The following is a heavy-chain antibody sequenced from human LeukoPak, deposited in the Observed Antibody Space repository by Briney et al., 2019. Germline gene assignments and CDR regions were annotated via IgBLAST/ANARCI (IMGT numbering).Heavy chain of an antibody. CDR2: IRYDGSNK. CDR3: AKEPYYYDSSGYPRPYYFDY. CDR1: GFTFSSYG. V-gene: IGHV3-30*02. J-gene: IGHJ4*02. D-gene: IGHD3-22*01. Sequence: PGGSLRLSCAASGFTFSSYGMHWVRQAPGKGLEWVAFIRYDGSNKYYADSVKGRFTISRDNSKNTLYLQMNSLRAEDTAVYYCAKEPYYYDSSGYPRPYYFDYWGQGTLVTVSS.